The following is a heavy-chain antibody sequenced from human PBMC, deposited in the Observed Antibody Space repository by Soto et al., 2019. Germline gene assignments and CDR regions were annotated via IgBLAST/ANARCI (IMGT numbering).Heavy chain of an antibody. CDR1: GFTFSNSG. Sequence: EVQLLESGGDLVQPGGSLRLVCAASGFTFSNSGMRWVRQAPGQGLEWVSSIGPSGNTYYSDAVKGRFTISRDISKNTLFLQMDSLRAEDTATYYCAKLIHNAYYKGMDVWGQGTTVTVSS. V-gene: IGHV3-23*01. CDR3: AKLIHNAYYKGMDV. J-gene: IGHJ6*02. CDR2: IGPSGNT. D-gene: IGHD1-1*01.